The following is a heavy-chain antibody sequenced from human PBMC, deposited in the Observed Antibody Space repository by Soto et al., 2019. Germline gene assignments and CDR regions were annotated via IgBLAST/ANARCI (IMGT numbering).Heavy chain of an antibody. Sequence: QVQLQQWGAGLLKPSETLSLTCAVYGGSFSGYYWSWIRQPPGKGLEWIGKIDHIGSTNYNPALKXRVTXSXHTSKNQFSLKLSSVTAADTAVYYCARYYGGTVLDFWGQGTLVTVSS. CDR1: GGSFSGYY. CDR3: ARYYGGTVLDF. J-gene: IGHJ4*02. CDR2: IDHIGST. V-gene: IGHV4-34*02. D-gene: IGHD4-17*01.